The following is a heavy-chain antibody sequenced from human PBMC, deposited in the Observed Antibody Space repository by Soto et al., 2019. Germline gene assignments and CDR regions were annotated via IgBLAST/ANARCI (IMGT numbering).Heavy chain of an antibody. V-gene: IGHV1-18*01. J-gene: IGHJ4*02. Sequence: QVQLVQSGPEVKKPGASVKVSCKTSGYTFTSYGITWVRQAPGQGLEWMGWITTDKGKTTYAQKFPGGVSMTADTSTSTAYMELRSLRSDDTAVYYCAPRSPAFDYWGQGTLVTVSS. CDR3: APRSPAFDY. CDR2: ITTDKGKT. CDR1: GYTFTSYG.